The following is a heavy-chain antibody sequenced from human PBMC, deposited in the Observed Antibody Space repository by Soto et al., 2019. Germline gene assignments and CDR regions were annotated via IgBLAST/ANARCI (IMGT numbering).Heavy chain of an antibody. D-gene: IGHD3-10*01. CDR3: ARMITLVRGVIPWYFDL. Sequence: GGSLRLSCAASGFPFSSYSMNWVRQAPGKGLEWLSYISSSTSTIYYADSVKGRFTISRDNAKNSLYLQMNSLRAEDTAVYYCARMITLVRGVIPWYFDLWGRGTLVTVSS. J-gene: IGHJ2*01. CDR2: ISSSTSTI. CDR1: GFPFSSYS. V-gene: IGHV3-48*01.